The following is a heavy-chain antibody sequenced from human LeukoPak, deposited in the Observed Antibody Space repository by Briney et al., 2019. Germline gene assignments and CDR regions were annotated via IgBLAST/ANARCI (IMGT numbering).Heavy chain of an antibody. CDR1: GYTFTSYG. Sequence: ASVKVSCKASGYTFTSYGISWVRQAPGQGLEWMGWISAYNGNTNYAQKLQGRVTMTTDTSTSTAYMELRSLRSDDTAVYYCARRDLGSSFAYGMDVWGQGTTVTVSS. J-gene: IGHJ6*02. CDR3: ARRDLGSSFAYGMDV. D-gene: IGHD6-13*01. V-gene: IGHV1-18*01. CDR2: ISAYNGNT.